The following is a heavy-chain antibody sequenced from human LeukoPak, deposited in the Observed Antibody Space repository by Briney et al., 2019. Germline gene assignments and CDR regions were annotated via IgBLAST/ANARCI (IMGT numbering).Heavy chain of an antibody. D-gene: IGHD6-13*01. CDR2: INHSGST. CDR3: ARICSSSWYYYYYYGMDV. Sequence: SETLSLTCAVYGGSFSGYYWSWIRQPPGKGLEWIGEINHSGSTNYNPSLKSRVTISVDTSKNQFSLKLSSVTAADTAVYYCARICSSSWYYYYYYGMDVWGQGTTVTVSS. CDR1: GGSFSGYY. J-gene: IGHJ6*02. V-gene: IGHV4-34*01.